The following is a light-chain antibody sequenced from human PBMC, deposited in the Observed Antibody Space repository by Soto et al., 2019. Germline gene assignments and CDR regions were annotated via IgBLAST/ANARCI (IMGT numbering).Light chain of an antibody. V-gene: IGKV1-39*01. CDR2: SAS. J-gene: IGKJ5*01. CDR1: QNIRSH. Sequence: DIQMTQSPSAQSASVGDTVTITCRASQNIRSHLNWYQQKPGKAPELLIYSASRLQSGVPSRFGGSGSGTDFTLTISDLQSEDCATYYCQQSYTTPPITFGLGTRLEIK. CDR3: QQSYTTPPIT.